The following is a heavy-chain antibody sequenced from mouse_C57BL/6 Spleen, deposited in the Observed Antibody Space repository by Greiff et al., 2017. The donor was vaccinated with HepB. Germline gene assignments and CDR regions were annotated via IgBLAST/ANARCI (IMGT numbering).Heavy chain of an antibody. CDR1: GYTFTSYW. CDR2: IDPSDSYT. D-gene: IGHD1-1*01. J-gene: IGHJ2*01. V-gene: IGHV1-50*01. Sequence: QVQLQQPGAELVKPGASVKLSCKASGYTFTSYWMQWVKQRPGQGLEWLGEIDPSDSYTNYNQKFTGKATLTVDTSSSTAYVQLSSLTSEDSAVYYCARWITTVVAHYFDYWGQGTTLTVSS. CDR3: ARWITTVVAHYFDY.